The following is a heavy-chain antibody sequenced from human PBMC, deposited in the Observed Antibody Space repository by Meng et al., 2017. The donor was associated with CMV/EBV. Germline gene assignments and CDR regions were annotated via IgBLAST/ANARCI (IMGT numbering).Heavy chain of an antibody. Sequence: CAASGFTFSGSAIHWVRQAAGKGLEWVGRIRSKANSYATAYAASVKGRFTISRDDSKNTAYLQMNSLKTEDTAVYYCTRQRSRVFDYWGQGTLVTVSS. CDR3: TRQRSRVFDY. CDR2: IRSKANSYAT. D-gene: IGHD3-3*01. V-gene: IGHV3-73*01. J-gene: IGHJ4*02. CDR1: GFTFSGSA.